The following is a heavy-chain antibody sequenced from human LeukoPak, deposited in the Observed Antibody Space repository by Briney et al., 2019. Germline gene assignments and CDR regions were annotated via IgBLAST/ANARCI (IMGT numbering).Heavy chain of an antibody. D-gene: IGHD4-11*01. J-gene: IGHJ5*02. CDR1: GFNFSSYG. Sequence: TGGSLRLSCAASGFNFSSYGMHWVRQAPGKGLEWVTSIWFDGSNIHYADSVKGRVIISRDISKNTLYLQMNSLRAEDTAVYYCARVDYNKWFDPWGQGTLVTVSS. CDR2: IWFDGSNI. CDR3: ARVDYNKWFDP. V-gene: IGHV3-33*01.